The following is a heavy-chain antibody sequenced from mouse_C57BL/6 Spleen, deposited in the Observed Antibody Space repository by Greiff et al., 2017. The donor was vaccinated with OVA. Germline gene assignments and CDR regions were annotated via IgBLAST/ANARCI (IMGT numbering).Heavy chain of an antibody. V-gene: IGHV1-4*01. CDR1: GYTFTSYT. CDR2: INPSSGYT. D-gene: IGHD1-1*01. Sequence: VKLMESGAELARPGASVKMSCKASGYTFTSYTMHWVKQRPGQGLEWIGYINPSSGYTEYNQKFKDKATLTADKSSSTAYMQLSSLTSEDSAVYYCAEEGGYYGSSSLFAYWGQGTLVTVSA. J-gene: IGHJ3*01. CDR3: AEEGGYYGSSSLFAY.